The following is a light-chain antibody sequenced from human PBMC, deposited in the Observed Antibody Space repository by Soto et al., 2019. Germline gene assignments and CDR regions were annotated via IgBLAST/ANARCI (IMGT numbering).Light chain of an antibody. V-gene: IGKV3-20*01. CDR2: GAS. CDR1: QSVSSSY. CDR3: QQYGSSPCT. Sequence: EIVLTQSPGTLSLSPGERATLSCRASQSVSSSYLAWYQQKPGQAPRLLIYGASSRATGIPDRFSGSVSGTDFTLTISQLEPEDFAVYYCQQYGSSPCTFGQGTKVEIK. J-gene: IGKJ1*01.